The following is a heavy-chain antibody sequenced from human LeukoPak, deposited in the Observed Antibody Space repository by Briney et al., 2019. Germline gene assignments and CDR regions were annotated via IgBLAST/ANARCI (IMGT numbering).Heavy chain of an antibody. J-gene: IGHJ4*02. CDR3: ARDVFSGYHDS. V-gene: IGHV4-59*01. CDR1: GGSISIYY. Sequence: KASETLSLTCTVSGGSISIYYWSWIRQPPGRGLEWLGYVYYSGSTNYNPSLKSRVTISVDTSKSQFSLNLSSVTAADTAVYYCARDVFSGYHDSWGQGTLVTVSS. D-gene: IGHD3-22*01. CDR2: VYYSGST.